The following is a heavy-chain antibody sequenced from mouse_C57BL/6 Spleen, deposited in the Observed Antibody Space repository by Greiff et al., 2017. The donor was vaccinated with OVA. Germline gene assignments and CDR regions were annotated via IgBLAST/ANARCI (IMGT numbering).Heavy chain of an antibody. CDR1: GYTFTSYW. CDR2: IHPNSGST. V-gene: IGHV1-64*01. D-gene: IGHD2-4*01. Sequence: QVQLQQPGAELVKPGASVKLSCKASGYTFTSYWMHWVKQRPGQGLEWIGMIHPNSGSTNYNEKFKSKATLTVDKSSSTAYMQLSSLTSEDSAVYYCAREVYYDWFAYWGQGTLVTVSA. CDR3: AREVYYDWFAY. J-gene: IGHJ3*01.